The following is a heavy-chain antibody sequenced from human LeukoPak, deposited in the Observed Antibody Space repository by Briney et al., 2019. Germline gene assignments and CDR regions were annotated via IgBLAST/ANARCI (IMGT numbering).Heavy chain of an antibody. V-gene: IGHV3-11*06. D-gene: IGHD3-10*01. CDR1: GFTFSDYY. Sequence: GGSLRLSCAASGFTFSDYYMSWIRQAPAKGLEWVSYISSSGSYTNYADSVKGRFTISRDNAKNSLYLQTNSLRAEDTAVYYCASSSSSAGSGTYYHFDYWGQGTLVTVSS. CDR2: ISSSGSYT. J-gene: IGHJ4*02. CDR3: ASSSSSAGSGTYYHFDY.